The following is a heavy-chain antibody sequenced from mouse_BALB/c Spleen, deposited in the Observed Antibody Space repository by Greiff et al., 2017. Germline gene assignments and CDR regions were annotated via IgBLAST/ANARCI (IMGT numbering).Heavy chain of an antibody. CDR2: ISSGSSTI. V-gene: IGHV5-17*02. Sequence: VQLKESGGGLVQPGGSRKLSCAASGFTFSSFGMHWVRQAPEKGLEWVAYISSGSSTIYYADTVKGRFTISRDNPKNTLFLQMTSLRSEDTAMYYCAREGEHWGQGTLVTVSA. CDR1: GFTFSSFG. J-gene: IGHJ3*01. CDR3: AREGEH.